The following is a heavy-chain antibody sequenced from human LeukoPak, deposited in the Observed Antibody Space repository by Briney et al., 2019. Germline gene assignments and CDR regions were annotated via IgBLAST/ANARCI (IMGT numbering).Heavy chain of an antibody. CDR3: ARGRATGRSGGDY. CDR2: ICGSGGST. CDR1: GFTFSSYA. V-gene: IGHV3-23*01. Sequence: PGGSLRLSCAASGFTFSSYAMSWVRQAPGKGLEWVSSICGSGGSTYHADSVKGRFTISRDNAKNSLYLQINSLRDEDTAVYYCARGRATGRSGGDYWGQGTLVTVSS. J-gene: IGHJ4*02. D-gene: IGHD3-9*01.